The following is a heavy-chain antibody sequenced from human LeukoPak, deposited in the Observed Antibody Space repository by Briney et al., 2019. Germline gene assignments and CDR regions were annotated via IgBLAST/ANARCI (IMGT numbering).Heavy chain of an antibody. V-gene: IGHV3-23*01. CDR3: ANPQPLGISIASDY. CDR2: ISGSGGST. J-gene: IGHJ4*02. Sequence: GGSLRLSCAASGFTFSSYGMHWVRQAPGKGLEWVSAISGSGGSTYYADSVKGRFTISRDNSKNTLYLQMNSLRAEDTAVYYCANPQPLGISIASDYWGQGTLVTVSS. D-gene: IGHD2-21*01. CDR1: GFTFSSYG.